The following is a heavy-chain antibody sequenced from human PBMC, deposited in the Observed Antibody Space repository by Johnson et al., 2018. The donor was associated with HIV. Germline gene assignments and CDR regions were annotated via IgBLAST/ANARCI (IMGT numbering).Heavy chain of an antibody. V-gene: IGHV3-23*04. J-gene: IGHJ3*02. CDR1: GFIFNKYA. CDR3: AKVGLEGGEEGVGAFDI. D-gene: IGHD3-3*01. CDR2: ISGSGSGT. Sequence: VQLVESGGGLVQPGGSLRLSCAASGFIFNKYAMNWVRQAPGKGLEWVSAISGSGSGTYYADSVKGRFTVSRDNSNNTLHLKRKSLRAEDMGLYYCAKVGLEGGEEGVGAFDIWGRGTMVTVST.